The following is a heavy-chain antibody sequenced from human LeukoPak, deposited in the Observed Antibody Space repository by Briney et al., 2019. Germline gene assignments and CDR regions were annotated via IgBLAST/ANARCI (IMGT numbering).Heavy chain of an antibody. CDR3: ARDFYDSSGYNRFDY. Sequence: GGSLRLSCAASGFSFINYNMHWVRQAPGKGLEWVSSISSSSTYIYYADSMKGRFTISRDNAKNSLYLQMNSLRAEDTAVYYCARDFYDSSGYNRFDYWGQGTLVTVSS. D-gene: IGHD3-22*01. V-gene: IGHV3-21*01. CDR1: GFSFINYN. J-gene: IGHJ4*02. CDR2: ISSSSTYI.